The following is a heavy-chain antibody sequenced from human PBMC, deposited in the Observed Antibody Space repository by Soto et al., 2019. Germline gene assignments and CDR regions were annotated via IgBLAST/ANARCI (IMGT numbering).Heavy chain of an antibody. D-gene: IGHD3-9*01. Sequence: SLRLSFAASGCTFVNYAMTWVRQAPGKGLECVSRISGSGGGTYYADSVKGRFTISRDNSENTLYLHLNSLRVEDTAIYYCARIPHRYDALTGPGYWGQGAPVTVS. CDR2: ISGSGGGT. CDR1: GCTFVNYA. J-gene: IGHJ4*02. V-gene: IGHV3-23*01. CDR3: ARIPHRYDALTGPGY.